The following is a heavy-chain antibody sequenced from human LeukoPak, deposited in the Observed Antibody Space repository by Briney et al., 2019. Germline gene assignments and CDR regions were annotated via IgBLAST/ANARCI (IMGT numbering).Heavy chain of an antibody. CDR2: IYYSGST. J-gene: IGHJ5*02. CDR1: GGSISSYY. CDR3: ARDVGSSVFRFDP. V-gene: IGHV4-59*01. Sequence: PSETLSLTXTVSGGSISSYYWSWIWQTPGKGLEWIGYIYYSGSTNYNPSLKSRVTISVDTSKNQFSLKLSSVTAADTAVYYCARDVGSSVFRFDPWGQGTLVTVSS. D-gene: IGHD6-6*01.